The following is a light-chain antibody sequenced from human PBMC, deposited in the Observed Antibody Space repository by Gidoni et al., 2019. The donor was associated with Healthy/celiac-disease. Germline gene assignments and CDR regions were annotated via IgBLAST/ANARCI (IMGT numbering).Light chain of an antibody. Sequence: DIQMTQSPSSLSASVGDRVTITCRASQSISSYLNWYQQKPGKAPKLLIYAASSLQSGVPSRFSGSGSGTDFTLTISSLQPADLATYYCQQSYSTLRTFGQGTKVEIK. CDR3: QQSYSTLRT. V-gene: IGKV1-39*01. CDR2: AAS. CDR1: QSISSY. J-gene: IGKJ1*01.